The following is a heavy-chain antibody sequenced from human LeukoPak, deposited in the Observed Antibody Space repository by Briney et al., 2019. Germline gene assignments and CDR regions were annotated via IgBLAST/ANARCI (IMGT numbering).Heavy chain of an antibody. Sequence: GASVEVSCKASGGTFSSYAISWVRQAPGQGLEWMGRIIPILGIANYAQKFQGRVTITADKSTSTAYMELSSLRSEDTAVYYCARGHDYSNYFDYWGQGTLVTVSS. J-gene: IGHJ4*02. D-gene: IGHD4-11*01. CDR1: GGTFSSYA. CDR2: IIPILGIA. CDR3: ARGHDYSNYFDY. V-gene: IGHV1-69*04.